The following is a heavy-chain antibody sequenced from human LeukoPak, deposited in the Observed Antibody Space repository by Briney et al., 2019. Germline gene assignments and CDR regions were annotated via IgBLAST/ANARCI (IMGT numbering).Heavy chain of an antibody. V-gene: IGHV3-23*01. D-gene: IGHD4-17*01. CDR1: GFIFNNYA. J-gene: IGHJ5*02. CDR3: IVFGDSNH. Sequence: GGSLRLSCVASGFIFNNYAMNWVRQAPGKGLEWVSGISGLGGSAYYAASVKGRFIISRDTSKNTLYLQINSLRVEDTAVYYCIVFGDSNHWGQGTLVTVSS. CDR2: ISGLGGSA.